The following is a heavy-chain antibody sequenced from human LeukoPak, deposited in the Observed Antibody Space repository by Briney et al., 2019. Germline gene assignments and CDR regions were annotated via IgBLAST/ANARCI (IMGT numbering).Heavy chain of an antibody. CDR1: GYTFTSYG. Sequence: GASVKVSCKASGYTFTSYGISWVRQAPGQGLEWMGWISAYNGNTNYAQKLQGRVTMTTDTSTSTAYMELRSLRSEDTAVYYCARGRYYYDSSGYTDWGQGTLVTVSS. D-gene: IGHD3-22*01. J-gene: IGHJ4*02. CDR3: ARGRYYYDSSGYTD. CDR2: ISAYNGNT. V-gene: IGHV1-18*01.